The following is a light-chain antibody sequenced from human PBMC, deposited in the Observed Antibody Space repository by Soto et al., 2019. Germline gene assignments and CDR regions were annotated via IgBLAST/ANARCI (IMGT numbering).Light chain of an antibody. J-gene: IGKJ5*01. Sequence: DIQMTQSPPSVSASVGDRVTITCRASQGISSWLAGYQQKPGKAPKLLIYGASSLESGVPSRFSGSGSGTNVTLTSSSLQPEDLGAYYCQQANSFPITFGEGTGLEIK. CDR2: GAS. CDR1: QGISSW. V-gene: IGKV1-12*01. CDR3: QQANSFPIT.